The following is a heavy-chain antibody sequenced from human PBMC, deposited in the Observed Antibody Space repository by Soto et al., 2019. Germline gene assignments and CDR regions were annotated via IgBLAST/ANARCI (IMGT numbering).Heavy chain of an antibody. CDR2: VSYEGSST. J-gene: IGHJ2*01. D-gene: IGHD3-3*01. Sequence: QGKGLEWVAVVSYEGSSTCDADSVKGRFSISGDNSKHTLYLQMNSLSAEDTAVYYCAKDGYDFFFQAEDGIRDL. CDR3: AKDGYDFFFQAEDGIRDL. V-gene: IGHV3-30*18.